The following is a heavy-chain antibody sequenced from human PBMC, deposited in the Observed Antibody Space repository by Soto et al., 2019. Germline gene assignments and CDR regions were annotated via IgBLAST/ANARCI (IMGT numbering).Heavy chain of an antibody. J-gene: IGHJ6*02. CDR1: GGSISSYY. D-gene: IGHD1-20*01. Sequence: SETLSLTCTVSGGSISSYYWSWIRQPAGKGLEWIGRIYTSGSTNYNPSLKSRVTMSVDTSKNQFSLKLSSVTAADTAVYYCARIIGDNWNYFYGMDVWGQGTTVTVSS. CDR2: IYTSGST. V-gene: IGHV4-4*07. CDR3: ARIIGDNWNYFYGMDV.